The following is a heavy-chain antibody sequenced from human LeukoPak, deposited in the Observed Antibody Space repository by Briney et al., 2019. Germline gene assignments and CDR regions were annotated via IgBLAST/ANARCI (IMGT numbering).Heavy chain of an antibody. CDR2: IYSGGST. CDR3: AKVWGDIVVVPAAIGASYYFDY. Sequence: GGSLRLSCAASGFTVSSNYMTWVRQAPGKGLDWVSVIYSGGSTYYADSVKGRFTISRDNSKNTLYLQMNSLRAEDTAVYYCAKVWGDIVVVPAAIGASYYFDYWGQGTLVTVSS. D-gene: IGHD2-2*01. V-gene: IGHV3-53*01. J-gene: IGHJ4*02. CDR1: GFTVSSNY.